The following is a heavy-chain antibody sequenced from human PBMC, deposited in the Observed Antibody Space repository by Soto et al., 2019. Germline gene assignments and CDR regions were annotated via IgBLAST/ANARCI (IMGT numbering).Heavy chain of an antibody. Sequence: SETLSLTCTVSGGPISSSSYYWGWIRQPPGKGLEWIGSIYYSGSTYYNPSLKSRVTISVDTSKNQCSLKLSSVTAADTAVYYCARHAHGPYYYDSSGYSGWFDPWGQGTLVTVSS. CDR2: IYYSGST. CDR3: ARHAHGPYYYDSSGYSGWFDP. D-gene: IGHD3-22*01. V-gene: IGHV4-39*01. CDR1: GGPISSSSYY. J-gene: IGHJ5*02.